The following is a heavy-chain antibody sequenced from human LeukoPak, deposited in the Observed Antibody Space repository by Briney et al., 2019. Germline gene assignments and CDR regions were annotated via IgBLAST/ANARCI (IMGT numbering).Heavy chain of an antibody. V-gene: IGHV3-53*01. J-gene: IGHJ4*02. CDR3: AGGFCSGEGCYPVYFGY. Sequence: GGSLRLSCTASGFTVSSYSLNWVRQAPGKGLEWVSLIYSGGSTYYADSVKGRFTISRDSSKNTLYLQMNSLRAEDTAVYYCAGGFCSGEGCYPVYFGYWGQGTLVTVSS. CDR1: GFTVSSYS. CDR2: IYSGGST. D-gene: IGHD2-15*01.